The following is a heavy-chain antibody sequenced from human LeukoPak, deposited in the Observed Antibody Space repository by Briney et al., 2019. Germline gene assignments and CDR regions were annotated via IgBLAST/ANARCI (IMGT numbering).Heavy chain of an antibody. V-gene: IGHV3-23*01. CDR1: GFTFSSYA. CDR3: GTGSGWYEYFDY. D-gene: IGHD6-19*01. J-gene: IGHJ4*02. CDR2: ISGSGGST. Sequence: PGGSLRLSCAASGFTFSSYAMSWVRQAPGKGLEWVSAISGSGGSTYYADSVKGRFTISRDNSKNTLYQQMNSLRAEDTAVYYCGTGSGWYEYFDYWGQGTLVTVSS.